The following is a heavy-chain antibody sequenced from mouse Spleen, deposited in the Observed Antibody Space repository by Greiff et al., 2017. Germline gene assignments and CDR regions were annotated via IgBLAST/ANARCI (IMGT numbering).Heavy chain of an antibody. CDR2: IRSKSNNYAT. CDR1: GFSFNTYA. Sequence: EVMLVESGGGLVQPKGSLKLSCAASGFSFNTYAMNWVRQAPVKGLEWVARIRSKSNNYATYYADSVKDRFTISRDDSESMLYLQMNNLKTEDTAMYYCVRNWDDYFDVWGAGTTVTVSS. J-gene: IGHJ1*01. V-gene: IGHV10-1*01. CDR3: VRNWDDYFDV. D-gene: IGHD4-1*01.